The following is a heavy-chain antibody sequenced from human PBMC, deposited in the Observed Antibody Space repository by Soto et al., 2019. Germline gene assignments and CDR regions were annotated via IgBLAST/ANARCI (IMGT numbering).Heavy chain of an antibody. V-gene: IGHV1-69*13. Sequence: ASVKVSCKASGGTFSSYAISWVRQAPGQGLEWMGGIIPIFGTANYAQKFQGRVTITADESTSTAYMELSSLRSEDTAVYYCAGNTYGDYAYYYGMDVWGQGTTVTVSS. D-gene: IGHD4-17*01. CDR1: GGTFSSYA. J-gene: IGHJ6*02. CDR2: IIPIFGTA. CDR3: AGNTYGDYAYYYGMDV.